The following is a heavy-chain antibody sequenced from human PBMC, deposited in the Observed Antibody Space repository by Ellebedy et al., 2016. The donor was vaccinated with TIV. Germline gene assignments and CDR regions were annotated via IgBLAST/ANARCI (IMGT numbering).Heavy chain of an antibody. CDR3: ARREGYSSSPLGL. CDR2: IYYSGGT. Sequence: GSLRLSXTVSGGSISDYYWSWIRQPPGKGLEWIGYIYYSGGTDYNPSLKSRLTISLDTSKNQFSLTSTSVTAADTAVYYCARREGYSSSPLGLWGQGTMVTVSS. CDR1: GGSISDYY. V-gene: IGHV4-59*01. J-gene: IGHJ3*01. D-gene: IGHD6-13*01.